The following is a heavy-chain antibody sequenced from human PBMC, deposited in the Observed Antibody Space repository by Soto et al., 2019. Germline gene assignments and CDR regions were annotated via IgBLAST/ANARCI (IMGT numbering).Heavy chain of an antibody. D-gene: IGHD2-15*01. CDR1: SGTFISYA. Sequence: SGKVSFKASSGTFISYAISWVRQATGQGLEWMGGIIPIFGTANYAQKFQGRVTITADESTSTAYMELSSLRSEDTAVYYCAREYCSGGSCYRDAFDIWGQGTMVTVSS. CDR2: IIPIFGTA. J-gene: IGHJ3*02. V-gene: IGHV1-69*13. CDR3: AREYCSGGSCYRDAFDI.